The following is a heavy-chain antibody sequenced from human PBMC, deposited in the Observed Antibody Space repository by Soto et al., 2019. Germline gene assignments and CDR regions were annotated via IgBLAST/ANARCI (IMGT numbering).Heavy chain of an antibody. D-gene: IGHD4-17*01. Sequence: GGSLRLSCAASGFTFSSYGMHWVRQAPGKGLEWVAVIWYDGSNKYYADSVKGRFTISRDNSKNTLYLQMNSLRAEDTAVYYCAREETTVTIFDYWGQGTLVTVSS. CDR3: AREETTVTIFDY. CDR2: IWYDGSNK. V-gene: IGHV3-33*01. J-gene: IGHJ4*02. CDR1: GFTFSSYG.